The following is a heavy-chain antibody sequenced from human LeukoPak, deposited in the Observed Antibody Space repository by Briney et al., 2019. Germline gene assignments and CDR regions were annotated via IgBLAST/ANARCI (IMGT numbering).Heavy chain of an antibody. CDR1: GFTFTSYD. Sequence: GASVKVSCKASGFTFTSYDINWVRQASGQGLEWMGWMNPNNGNTGYAQKFQGRVTMTRDTSTSTVYMELSSLRSEDTAVYYCASEAATDDSSGYYFDYWGQGTLVTVSS. CDR2: MNPNNGNT. V-gene: IGHV1-8*01. CDR3: ASEAATDDSSGYYFDY. J-gene: IGHJ4*02. D-gene: IGHD3-22*01.